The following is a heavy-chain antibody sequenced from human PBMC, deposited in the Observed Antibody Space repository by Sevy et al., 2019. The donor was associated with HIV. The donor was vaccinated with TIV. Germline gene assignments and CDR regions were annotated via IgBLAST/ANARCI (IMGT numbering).Heavy chain of an antibody. Sequence: GGSLRLSCAASGFTFSSYGMHWVRQAPGKGLEWVAVISYDGTNQYYADSVKGRFTISRDNSKNTLNLQMNSLRAEDTAVYYCAKDPYHYGSGSSPRDYYYYYGMDVWGQGTTVTVSS. CDR2: ISYDGTNQ. V-gene: IGHV3-30*18. CDR1: GFTFSSYG. CDR3: AKDPYHYGSGSSPRDYYYYYGMDV. J-gene: IGHJ6*02. D-gene: IGHD3-10*01.